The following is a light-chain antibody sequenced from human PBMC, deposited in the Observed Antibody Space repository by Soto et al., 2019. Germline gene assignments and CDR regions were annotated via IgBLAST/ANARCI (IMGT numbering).Light chain of an antibody. CDR2: DDN. J-gene: IGLJ1*01. V-gene: IGLV3-21*02. CDR3: QVWDSISDHFV. Sequence: SYELTQPPSVSVAPGQTARISCGGNNIGSKSVHWFQQKPGQAPVLVVYDDNDRPSGIPERFSGSNSGNTAPLTISRVEAGDEADYYCQVWDSISDHFVFGTGTKLTVL. CDR1: NIGSKS.